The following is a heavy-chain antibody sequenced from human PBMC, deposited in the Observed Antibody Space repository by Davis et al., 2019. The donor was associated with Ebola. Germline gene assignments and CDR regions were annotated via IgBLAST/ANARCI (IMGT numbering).Heavy chain of an antibody. Sequence: SETLSLTCPVSSGSISSYYWTWIRQPPGKGLEWIGYIYYSGSTNYNPSLKSRVTISVDTSKNQFSLKLSSVTAADTAVYYCARDVRGYSYGYGYYYYGMDVWGKGTTVTVSS. CDR1: SGSISSYY. V-gene: IGHV4-59*01. D-gene: IGHD5-18*01. CDR3: ARDVRGYSYGYGYYYYGMDV. CDR2: IYYSGST. J-gene: IGHJ6*04.